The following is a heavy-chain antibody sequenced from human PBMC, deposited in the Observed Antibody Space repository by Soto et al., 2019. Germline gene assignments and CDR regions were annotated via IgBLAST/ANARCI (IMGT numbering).Heavy chain of an antibody. CDR2: IDTDGGGT. CDR1: GFTLGSHR. V-gene: IGHV3-74*01. Sequence: DVQLVDSGGGLVQPGGSLRVSCAASGFTLGSHRIHWVRQPPGKGLEWVSRIDTDGGGTSYADSVKGRFTISTDNAKNTVYLQMNGLRAEDTAVYYCATVFDLWGQGTLVTVSS. CDR3: ATVFDL. J-gene: IGHJ5*02.